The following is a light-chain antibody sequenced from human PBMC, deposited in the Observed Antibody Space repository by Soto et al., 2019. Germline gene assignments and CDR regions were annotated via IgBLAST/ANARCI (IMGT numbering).Light chain of an antibody. CDR2: GAS. J-gene: IGKJ5*01. V-gene: IGKV3-15*01. Sequence: EIVMTQSPATLSVSPGERATLSCRASQSISSSLAWYQHKPGQAPRLLIFGASTRATGIPARFSGSGSGTEFTLTISSLQSEDFAVYYCQQYNNYVTFGQGTRLE. CDR1: QSISSS. CDR3: QQYNNYVT.